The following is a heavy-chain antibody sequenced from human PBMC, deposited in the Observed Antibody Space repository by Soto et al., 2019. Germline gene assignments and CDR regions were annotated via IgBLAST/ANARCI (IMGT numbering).Heavy chain of an antibody. Sequence: SETLSLTCTVTGGSISSYYWSWIRKPPGKGLEWIGYIYYSGSTNYNPSLKSRVTISVDTSRTQFSLKLSSVTAADTAVYYCARGGDFWSGARGGYFDYRGQGTLVTVSS. D-gene: IGHD3-3*01. J-gene: IGHJ4*02. CDR3: ARGGDFWSGARGGYFDY. CDR2: IYYSGST. CDR1: GGSISSYY. V-gene: IGHV4-59*01.